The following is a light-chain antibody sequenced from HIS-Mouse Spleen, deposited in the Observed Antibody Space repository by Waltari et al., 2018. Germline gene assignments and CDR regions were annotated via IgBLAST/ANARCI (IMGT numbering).Light chain of an antibody. CDR2: DVS. V-gene: IGLV2-11*01. Sequence: QSALTQPRSASGSPGQSVTISCTGTSSDVGGYNYVPWYHQHPGQAPKLMIYDVSKRPSGVPDRFSGSKSGNTASLTISGLQAEDEADYYCCSYAGSYVVFGGGTKLTVL. J-gene: IGLJ2*01. CDR3: CSYAGSYVV. CDR1: SSDVGGYNY.